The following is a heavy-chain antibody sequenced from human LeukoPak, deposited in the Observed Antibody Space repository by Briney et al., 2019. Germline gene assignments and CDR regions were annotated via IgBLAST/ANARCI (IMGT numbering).Heavy chain of an antibody. Sequence: SQTLSLTCTVSGGSISSGGYYWSWIRQHPGKGLEWIGYIYYSGSTNYNPSLKSRVTISVDTSKNQFSLKLSSVTAAVTAVYSCARNGTYGSGSCSKGFDYWGEGTLVTVSS. CDR1: GGSISSGGYY. CDR3: ARNGTYGSGSCSKGFDY. D-gene: IGHD3-10*01. CDR2: IYYSGST. V-gene: IGHV4-31*03. J-gene: IGHJ4*02.